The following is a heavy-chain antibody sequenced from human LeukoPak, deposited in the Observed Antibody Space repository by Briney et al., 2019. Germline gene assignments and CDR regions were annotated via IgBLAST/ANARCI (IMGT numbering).Heavy chain of an antibody. J-gene: IGHJ5*02. CDR3: ARALGLWWFDP. CDR2: IYYSGST. D-gene: IGHD3-16*01. V-gene: IGHV4-30-4*08. Sequence: SQTLSLTCTVSGGSISSGDHYWSWIRQPPGKGLEWIGYIYYSGSTYYNPSLKSRVTISVDTSKNQFSLKLSSVTAADTAVYYCARALGLWWFDPWGQGTLVTVSS. CDR1: GGSISSGDHY.